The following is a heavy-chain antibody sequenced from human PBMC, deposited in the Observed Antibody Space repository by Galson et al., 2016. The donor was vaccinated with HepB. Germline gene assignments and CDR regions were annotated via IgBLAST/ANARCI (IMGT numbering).Heavy chain of an antibody. V-gene: IGHV3-7*02. CDR1: GFSFSDYW. CDR3: VSRRHIAADGVD. J-gene: IGHJ4*02. CDR2: IKQDGSEK. Sequence: SLRLSCAASGFSFSDYWMTWVRQAPGKGLELVANIKQDGSEKYYVDSVKGRFTISRDNAKNSLYLQMNSLRAEDTAIYYCVSRRHIAADGVDWGQGILVTVS. D-gene: IGHD6-13*01.